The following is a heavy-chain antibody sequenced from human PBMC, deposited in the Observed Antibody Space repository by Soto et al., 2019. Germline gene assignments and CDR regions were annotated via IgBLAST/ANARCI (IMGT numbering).Heavy chain of an antibody. CDR3: ARGLNSAMDI. CDR2: TYYRSKWYN. Sequence: QVQLQQSGPGLVKPSQTLSLTCVISGDSVSSNNVAWNWIRQSPSRGLEWLGRTYYRSKWYNNYAVSVKSRTTINPDTSKNQSSLQLASVTPEDTAVSYCARGLNSAMDIWGQGTMVTVS. J-gene: IGHJ3*02. D-gene: IGHD5-18*01. CDR1: GDSVSSNNVA. V-gene: IGHV6-1*01.